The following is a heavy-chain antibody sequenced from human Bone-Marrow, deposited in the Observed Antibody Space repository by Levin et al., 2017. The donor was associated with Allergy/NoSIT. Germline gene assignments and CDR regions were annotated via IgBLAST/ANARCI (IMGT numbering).Heavy chain of an antibody. CDR3: AREITMTDY. Sequence: LSLTCAASGFTFSSYEMNWVRQAPGKGLEWVSYISSSGSTIYYADSVKGRFTISRDNAKNSLYLQMNSLRAEDTAVYYCAREITMTDYWGQGTLVTVSS. V-gene: IGHV3-48*03. CDR1: GFTFSSYE. J-gene: IGHJ4*02. D-gene: IGHD3-22*01. CDR2: ISSSGSTI.